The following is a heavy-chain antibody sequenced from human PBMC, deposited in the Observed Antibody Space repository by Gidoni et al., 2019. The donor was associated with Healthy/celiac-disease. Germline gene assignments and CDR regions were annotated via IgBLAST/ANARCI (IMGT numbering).Heavy chain of an antibody. V-gene: IGHV3-48*03. CDR3: ARGSYYYDSSGYHNWFDP. Sequence: EVQLVESGGGLVQPGGSLRLSCAASGFTFSSYEMNWVRQAPGKGLEWVSYISSSGSTIYYADSVKGRFTISRDNAKNSLYLQMNSLRAEDTAVYYCARGSYYYDSSGYHNWFDPWGQGTLVTVSS. D-gene: IGHD3-22*01. J-gene: IGHJ5*02. CDR2: ISSSGSTI. CDR1: GFTFSSYE.